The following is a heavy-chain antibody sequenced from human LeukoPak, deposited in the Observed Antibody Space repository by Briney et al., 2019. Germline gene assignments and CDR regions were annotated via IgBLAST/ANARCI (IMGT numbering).Heavy chain of an antibody. CDR1: GFSLSSYA. CDR3: AKAVLPHPEDWFDP. CDR2: TSSSDAGK. J-gene: IGHJ5*02. D-gene: IGHD3-10*01. Sequence: GGSLRLSCTVSGFSLSSYALSWVRRAPGKGLEWVSATSSSDAGKYYADSVKGRFTISRDNSKNTLYLQMNSLRAEDTAVYYCAKAVLPHPEDWFDPWGQGTLVTVSS. V-gene: IGHV3-23*01.